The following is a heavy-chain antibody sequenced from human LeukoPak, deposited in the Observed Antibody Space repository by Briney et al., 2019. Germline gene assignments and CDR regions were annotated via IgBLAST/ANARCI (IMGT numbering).Heavy chain of an antibody. V-gene: IGHV4-59*08. D-gene: IGHD3-22*01. CDR1: GGSISSYY. CDR3: ARANYYDSSGSIANWFDP. Sequence: PSETLSLTCTVSGGSISSYYWSWIRQPPGKGLEWIGYIYYSGSTNYNPSLKSRVTISVDTSKNQFSLKLSSVTAADTAVYYCARANYYDSSGSIANWFDPWGLGTLVTVSS. J-gene: IGHJ5*02. CDR2: IYYSGST.